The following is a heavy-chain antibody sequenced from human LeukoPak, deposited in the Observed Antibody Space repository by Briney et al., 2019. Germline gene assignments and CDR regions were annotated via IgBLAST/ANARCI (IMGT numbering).Heavy chain of an antibody. D-gene: IGHD1-26*01. V-gene: IGHV1-24*01. J-gene: IGHJ3*02. Sequence: GASVKVSCKVSGYTFTELSMHWVRQAPGKGLEWMGGFDPEDGETIYAQKFQGRVTMTEDTSTDTAYMELSSLRSEDTAVYYCATDVDSGSLDDAFDIWGQGTMVTVSS. CDR1: GYTFTELS. CDR3: ATDVDSGSLDDAFDI. CDR2: FDPEDGET.